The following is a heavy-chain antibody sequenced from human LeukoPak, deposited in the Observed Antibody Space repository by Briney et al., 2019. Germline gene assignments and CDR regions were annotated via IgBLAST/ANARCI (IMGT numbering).Heavy chain of an antibody. CDR3: AKDHMTTVVTGTDY. J-gene: IGHJ4*02. CDR2: IYSGGST. V-gene: IGHV3-66*01. CDR1: GFTVSSNY. Sequence: GGSLRLSCAASGFTVSSNYMSWVRQAPGKGLEWVSVIYSGGSTYYADSVKGRFTISRDNSKNTLYLQMNSLRAEDTAVYYCAKDHMTTVVTGTDYWGQGTLVTVSS. D-gene: IGHD4-23*01.